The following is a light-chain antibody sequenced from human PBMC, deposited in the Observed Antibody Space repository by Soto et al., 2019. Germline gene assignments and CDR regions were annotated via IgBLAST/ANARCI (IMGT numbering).Light chain of an antibody. CDR2: DAS. CDR1: QSISSW. CDR3: QQYNSYST. J-gene: IGKJ1*01. Sequence: DIQMTQSPSTRSASVGDRVTITCRASQSISSWLAWYQQKSGKAPKLLIYDASSLESGVPSRFSGSGSGTEFTLTISSLQPDDFATYYCQQYNSYSTFGHGTKVDIK. V-gene: IGKV1-5*01.